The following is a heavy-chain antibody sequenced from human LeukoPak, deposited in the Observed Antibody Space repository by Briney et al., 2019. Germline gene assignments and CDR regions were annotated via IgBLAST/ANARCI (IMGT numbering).Heavy chain of an antibody. Sequence: SETLSLTCTASGGSISSYYWSWIRQPPGRGLEWIGYIYYSGSTNYNPSLKSRVTISVDTSKNQFSLKLSSVTAADTAMYYCARAHYYDSSGYYPTPYDYWGQGTLVTVSS. D-gene: IGHD3-22*01. CDR3: ARAHYYDSSGYYPTPYDY. CDR2: IYYSGST. J-gene: IGHJ4*02. CDR1: GGSISSYY. V-gene: IGHV4-59*01.